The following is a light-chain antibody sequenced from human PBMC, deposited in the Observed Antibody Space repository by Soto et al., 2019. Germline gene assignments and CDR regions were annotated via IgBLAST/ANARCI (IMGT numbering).Light chain of an antibody. J-gene: IGKJ2*01. CDR3: QHYGSSSYT. CDR1: QSVSSSY. Sequence: EIVLTQSPGTLSLSPGERATLSCRASQSVSSSYLAWYQQKSGQAPRLLIYGASSRVTGIPDRFSGSESGTDFTLTISRLEPEDFAVYYCQHYGSSSYTFGQGTKLEIK. CDR2: GAS. V-gene: IGKV3-20*01.